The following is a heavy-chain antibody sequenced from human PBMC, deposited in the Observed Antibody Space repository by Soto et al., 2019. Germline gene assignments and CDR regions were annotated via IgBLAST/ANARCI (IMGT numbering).Heavy chain of an antibody. J-gene: IGHJ4*02. CDR3: AKDPKATGTHY. CDR1: GFTFSSYG. Sequence: PGGSLRLSCAASGFTFSSYGMHWVRQAPGKGLEWVAVITYDGSNKYYADSVKGRFSISRDNSRNRLYLQMYSLRPEDTAVYYCAKDPKATGTHYWGRGTLVTVSS. D-gene: IGHD1-1*01. V-gene: IGHV3-30*18. CDR2: ITYDGSNK.